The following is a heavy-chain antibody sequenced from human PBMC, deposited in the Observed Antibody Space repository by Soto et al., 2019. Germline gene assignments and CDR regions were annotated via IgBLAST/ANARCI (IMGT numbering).Heavy chain of an antibody. CDR3: ARDKYVLRYFDWSLNVEGLTYGMDV. CDR1: GGSITSGGYS. D-gene: IGHD3-9*01. Sequence: PSETLSLTCTVSGGSITSGGYSWTWIRQSPGKGLVWIGYTYQSGSAYYNPSLKSRVTISVDRSKNQFSLNLTSVTAADTAVYYCARDKYVLRYFDWSLNVEGLTYGMDVWGQGTTVTVSS. J-gene: IGHJ6*02. CDR2: TYQSGSA. V-gene: IGHV4-30-2*06.